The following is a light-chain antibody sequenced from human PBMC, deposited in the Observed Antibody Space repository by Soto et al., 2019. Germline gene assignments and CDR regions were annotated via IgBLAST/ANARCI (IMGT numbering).Light chain of an antibody. CDR1: QTVSSSY. Sequence: EIVLTQSPGTLSLSPGERATLSCRASQTVSSSYLAWYQQKPGQAPRLLIYGASSRATGISDRFSGSGSGTDFSLTISRLEPEDFAVYYCQQYSRPPRTFGQGTKVDIK. CDR2: GAS. CDR3: QQYSRPPRT. V-gene: IGKV3-20*01. J-gene: IGKJ1*01.